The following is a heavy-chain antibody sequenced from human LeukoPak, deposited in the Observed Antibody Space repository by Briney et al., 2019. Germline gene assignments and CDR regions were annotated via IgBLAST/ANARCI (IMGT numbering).Heavy chain of an antibody. J-gene: IGHJ6*02. CDR3: ARDRWELLSNSYHYCGLDV. D-gene: IGHD2-15*01. CDR2: IKQDGSEK. CDR1: GFTFSNYW. V-gene: IGHV3-7*01. Sequence: GGSLRLSCAASGFTFSNYWMSWVREAPGKGLEWVANIKQDGSEKCYVDSVKGRFTISRDNAKNSLYLQMNSLRAEDTAVYYCARDRWELLSNSYHYCGLDVWGQGTTVTVSS.